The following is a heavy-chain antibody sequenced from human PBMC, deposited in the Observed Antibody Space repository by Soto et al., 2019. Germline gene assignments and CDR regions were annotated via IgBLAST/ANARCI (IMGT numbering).Heavy chain of an antibody. Sequence: QVQLVESGGGVVQPGRSLRLSCAASGFSFSTFDMNWVRQAPGKGLEWVAVISYDGTKTYYAESVRGRFTVSRDNSKSTLYLHMNGLTAEDTAVYYCATDLSLCGGYLDYWGQGALVTVSS. CDR1: GFSFSTFD. CDR3: ATDLSLCGGYLDY. CDR2: ISYDGTKT. J-gene: IGHJ4*02. V-gene: IGHV3-33*05. D-gene: IGHD2-21*01.